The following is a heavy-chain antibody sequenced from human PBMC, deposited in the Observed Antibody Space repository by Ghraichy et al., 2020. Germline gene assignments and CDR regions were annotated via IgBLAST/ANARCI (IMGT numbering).Heavy chain of an antibody. CDR2: IYSGGST. D-gene: IGHD3-16*01. CDR1: GFTVSSNY. J-gene: IGHJ3*02. Sequence: GESLNISCAASGFTVSSNYMSWVRQAPGKGLEWVSVIYSGGSTYYADSVKGRFTISRDNSKNTLYLQMNSLRAEDTAVYYCARAFTSRAFDIWGQGTMVTVSS. CDR3: ARAFTSRAFDI. V-gene: IGHV3-53*01.